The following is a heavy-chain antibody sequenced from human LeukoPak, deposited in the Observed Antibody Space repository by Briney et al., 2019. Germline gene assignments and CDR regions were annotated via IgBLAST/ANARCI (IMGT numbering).Heavy chain of an antibody. CDR2: ISSTGGTI. D-gene: IGHD3-10*01. Sequence: TGGSLRLSCAASGFTFSSNSMNWVRQAPGKGLEWVSYISSTGGTIYYADSMKGRFTISRDNAKNSLYLQMNSLRAEDTAVYYCARDGTAWARHYYGSGSYPYYMDVWGKGTTVTVSS. V-gene: IGHV3-48*04. CDR3: ARDGTAWARHYYGSGSYPYYMDV. J-gene: IGHJ6*03. CDR1: GFTFSSNS.